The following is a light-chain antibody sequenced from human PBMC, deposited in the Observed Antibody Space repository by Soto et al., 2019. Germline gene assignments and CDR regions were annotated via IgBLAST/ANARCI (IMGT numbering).Light chain of an antibody. CDR1: SSDVGAYSY. CDR3: SSYTSSTAYI. Sequence: QSVLTQPASVSGSPGQSITISCTGTSSDVGAYSYVSWYQQHPGDAPKLMIYHVTNRPSGVSDRFSGSKSGNTASLTISGLQAEDEADYYCSSYTSSTAYIFGTGTKLTVL. CDR2: HVT. V-gene: IGLV2-14*03. J-gene: IGLJ1*01.